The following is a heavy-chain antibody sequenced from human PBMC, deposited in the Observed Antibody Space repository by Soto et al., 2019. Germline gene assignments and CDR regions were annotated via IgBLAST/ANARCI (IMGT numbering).Heavy chain of an antibody. V-gene: IGHV3-30*18. J-gene: IGHJ4*02. CDR2: ISYDGSNK. Sequence: QVQLVESGGGVVQPGRSLRLSCAASGFTFSSYGMHWVRQAPGKGLEWVAVISYDGSNKYYADSVKGRFTISRDNSKNTLYLQMNSLRAEDTAVYYCAKDLECGYSYGTFDYWGQGTLVTVSS. CDR1: GFTFSSYG. D-gene: IGHD5-18*01. CDR3: AKDLECGYSYGTFDY.